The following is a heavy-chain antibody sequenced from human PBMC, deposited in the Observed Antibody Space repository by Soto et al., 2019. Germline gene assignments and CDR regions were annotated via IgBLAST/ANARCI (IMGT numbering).Heavy chain of an antibody. D-gene: IGHD3-10*01. CDR3: AREVQVHTPAFVY. CDR1: GGTFNTYA. CDR2: ISPMFGAA. V-gene: IGHV1-69*19. J-gene: IGHJ4*02. Sequence: QVQLVRSGAEMKEPGSSVKVSCQSSGGTFNTYAMNWVRQAPGQGPEWMGDISPMFGAANYAPKFQGRVTITADECTGTSYMQLSSLTAEDTALYFCAREVQVHTPAFVYWGEGTLVTVSS.